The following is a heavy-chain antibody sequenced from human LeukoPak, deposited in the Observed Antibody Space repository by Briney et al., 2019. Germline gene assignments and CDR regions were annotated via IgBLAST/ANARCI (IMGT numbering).Heavy chain of an antibody. V-gene: IGHV3-21*01. CDR2: ISGRGDYM. D-gene: IGHD1-26*01. J-gene: IGHJ4*02. CDR1: GFTPSSYT. Sequence: GGSLRLSCAGSGFTPSSYTMNWVRQAPGKGLEWVASISGRGDYMYYADSVEGRFTISRDNAKNSLFLQMNSLRADDTAVYYCARRSGSYDCWGQGTLVIVSS. CDR3: ARRSGSYDC.